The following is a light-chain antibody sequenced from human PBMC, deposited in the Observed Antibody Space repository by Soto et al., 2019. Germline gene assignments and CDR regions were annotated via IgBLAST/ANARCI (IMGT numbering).Light chain of an antibody. CDR2: TAS. CDR1: QGISGY. V-gene: IGKV1-39*01. Sequence: DIQMTQSPSSLSASVGDRVTISCRASQGISGYLSWFQQKPGEAPKLLINTASTLQSGVPIRFSGAGSRTHFSLTISSLQPEDSATYYCQQTYSFPWTFGQGTKVDI. J-gene: IGKJ1*01. CDR3: QQTYSFPWT.